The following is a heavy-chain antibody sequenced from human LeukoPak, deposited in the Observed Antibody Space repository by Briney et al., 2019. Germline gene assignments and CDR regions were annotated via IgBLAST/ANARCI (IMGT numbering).Heavy chain of an antibody. CDR1: GFIFSSYG. CDR3: ANLDYDFWSGYQEGNY. Sequence: PGGSLRLSCAASGFIFSSYGMHWVRQAPGKGLEWVAVISYDGTNKNYAESVKGRFTISRDNSKNTLYLQMNSLRAEDTAVYYCANLDYDFWSGYQEGNYWGQGTLVTVSS. CDR2: ISYDGTNK. D-gene: IGHD3-3*01. J-gene: IGHJ4*02. V-gene: IGHV3-30*18.